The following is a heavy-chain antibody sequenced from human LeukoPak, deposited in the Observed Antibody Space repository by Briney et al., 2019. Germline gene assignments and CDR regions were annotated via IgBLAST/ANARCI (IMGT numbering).Heavy chain of an antibody. CDR1: GFTVSRNY. Sequence: GGSLRLSCAASGFTVSRNYMSWVRQAPGKGLEWVSVIYSGGSTYYADSVKGRFTISRDNSKNTLYLQMNSLRAEDTAVYYCARDDILTGYRDYWGQGTLVTVSS. D-gene: IGHD3-9*01. J-gene: IGHJ4*02. CDR2: IYSGGST. V-gene: IGHV3-53*01. CDR3: ARDDILTGYRDY.